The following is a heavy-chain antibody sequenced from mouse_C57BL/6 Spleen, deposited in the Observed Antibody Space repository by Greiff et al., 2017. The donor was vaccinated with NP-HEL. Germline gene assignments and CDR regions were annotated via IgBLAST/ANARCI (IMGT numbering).Heavy chain of an antibody. CDR1: GFSLTSYG. CDR2: IWSGGST. CDR3: ARNQNYYSNFYFDY. V-gene: IGHV2-2*01. Sequence: QVQLKESGPGLVQPSQSLSITCTVSGFSLTSYGVHWVRQSPGKGLEWLGVIWSGGSTDYNAAFISRLSISKDNSKSQVFFKMNSLQADDTAIYYCARNQNYYSNFYFDYWGQGTTLTVSS. J-gene: IGHJ2*01. D-gene: IGHD2-5*01.